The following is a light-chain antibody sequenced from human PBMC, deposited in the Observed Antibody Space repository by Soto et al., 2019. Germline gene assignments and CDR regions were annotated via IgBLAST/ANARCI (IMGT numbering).Light chain of an antibody. CDR1: QSISVW. CDR2: KAS. J-gene: IGKJ1*01. Sequence: DIQMTQPPSTLSASVGDRVTITCRASQSISVWLAWYQQKAGKAPNLLIYKASRLESGVPSRFSGSGSGTEFTLTISGLQPGDSATYYCQQYNSYSPTFGQGTKVDNK. V-gene: IGKV1-5*03. CDR3: QQYNSYSPT.